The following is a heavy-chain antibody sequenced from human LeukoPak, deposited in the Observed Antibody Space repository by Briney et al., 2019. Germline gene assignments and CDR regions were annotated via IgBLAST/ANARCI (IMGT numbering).Heavy chain of an antibody. D-gene: IGHD3-3*01. J-gene: IGHJ6*03. Sequence: GGYLRLFCAASGFTFDDYARHWVRQAPGKGLEWVSLISVDGGSTYYADSVKGRFTISRDNSKNSLYLQMNSLRTADTALYYCAKASLRGGGLLFWSKTYYYYYMDVWGKGTTVTVSS. CDR3: AKASLRGGGLLFWSKTYYYYYMDV. V-gene: IGHV3-43*02. CDR2: ISVDGGST. CDR1: GFTFDDYA.